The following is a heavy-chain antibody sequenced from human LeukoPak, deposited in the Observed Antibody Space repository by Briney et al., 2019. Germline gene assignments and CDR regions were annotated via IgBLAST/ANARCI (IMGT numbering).Heavy chain of an antibody. CDR3: AREGSGTGSDF. Sequence: SQTLSLTCAISGDSVSSHSVAWNWLRQSPSRGLEWLGRTYYRSKWYYDYAISVKSRITINPDTSKNQFSLQLNSVTPEDTAVYYCAREGSGTGSDFWGQGTLVTVSS. V-gene: IGHV6-1*01. CDR2: TYYRSKWYY. D-gene: IGHD3-3*01. J-gene: IGHJ4*02. CDR1: GDSVSSHSVA.